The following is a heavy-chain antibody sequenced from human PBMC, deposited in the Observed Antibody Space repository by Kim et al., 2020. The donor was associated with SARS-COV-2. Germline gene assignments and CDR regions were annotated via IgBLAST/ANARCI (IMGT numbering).Heavy chain of an antibody. J-gene: IGHJ6*02. V-gene: IGHV3-21*01. D-gene: IGHD3-10*01. CDR2: ISSSSSYI. CDR3: ARVMDYYGSPHGWTYDYYGVDV. CDR1: GFTFSSYS. Sequence: GGSLRLSCAASGFTFSSYSMNWVRQAPGKGLEWVSSISSSSSYIYYADSVKGRFTISRDNAKNSLYLQMNSLRAEDTAVYYCARVMDYYGSPHGWTYDYYGVDVWGQGTTGTVSS.